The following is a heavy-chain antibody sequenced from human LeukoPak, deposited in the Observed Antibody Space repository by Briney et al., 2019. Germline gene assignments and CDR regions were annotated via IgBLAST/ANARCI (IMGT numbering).Heavy chain of an antibody. J-gene: IGHJ4*02. CDR2: INPKSGGT. Sequence: ASVKISCKASGYTFTGYCMHWVRQAPGQGLEWMGWINPKSGGTNYAQKFQGRVTMTRDTSISTTYMELSRLRSDDTAVYYCSRDLGISGWYAPPLGYFDYWGQGTLVTVSS. CDR3: SRDLGISGWYAPPLGYFDY. D-gene: IGHD6-19*01. V-gene: IGHV1-2*02. CDR1: GYTFTGYC.